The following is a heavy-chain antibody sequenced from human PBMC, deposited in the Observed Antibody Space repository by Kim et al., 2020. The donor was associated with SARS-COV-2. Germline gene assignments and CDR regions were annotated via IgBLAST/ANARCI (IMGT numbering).Heavy chain of an antibody. CDR2: ISGYGSAI. D-gene: IGHD3-22*01. Sequence: GGSLRLSCEASGFTFSDHWMHWVRQVAGRGPTWVSRISGYGSAIEYEDSVNGRFFISRDNAQKMLYLEMNSLRAEDTAMYYCVRERGSSSRYFDLWGRGTHVTVSS. CDR3: VRERGSSSRYFDL. CDR1: GFTFSDHW. J-gene: IGHJ4*01. V-gene: IGHV3-74*01.